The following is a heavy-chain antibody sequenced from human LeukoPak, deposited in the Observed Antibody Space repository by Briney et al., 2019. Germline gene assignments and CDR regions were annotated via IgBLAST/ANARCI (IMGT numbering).Heavy chain of an antibody. CDR2: ISKDGSHE. CDR3: ARDWFESGWHLDY. Sequence: PGGSLRLSCAASGFNFSSFGMHWVRQPPGKGLEWVSLISKDGSHEFYADSVKGRFTISRDNFKNSLFLDMASLGPEDTAVYYCARDWFESGWHLDYWGQGALVTVSS. D-gene: IGHD6-19*01. J-gene: IGHJ4*02. V-gene: IGHV3-30*13. CDR1: GFNFSSFG.